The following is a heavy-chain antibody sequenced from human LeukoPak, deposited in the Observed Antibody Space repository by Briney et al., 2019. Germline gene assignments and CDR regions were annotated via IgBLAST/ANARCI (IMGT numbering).Heavy chain of an antibody. CDR3: ARPWGDVSIATWGNP. V-gene: IGHV3-23*01. CDR1: GFTFSSFG. J-gene: IGHJ5*02. D-gene: IGHD3-16*01. Sequence: GGSLRLSCAASGFTFSSFGMNWVRQGPGKGLEWVSSLTGSGETKHYADSVKGRFTISRDNSKNTLYRQMNSLRADDTAVYYCARPWGDVSIATWGNPWGQGTLVTVSS. CDR2: LTGSGETK.